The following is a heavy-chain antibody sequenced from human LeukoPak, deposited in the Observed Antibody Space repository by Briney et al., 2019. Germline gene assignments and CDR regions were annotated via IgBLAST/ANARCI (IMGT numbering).Heavy chain of an antibody. Sequence: KPSETLSLTCTVSGGSISSYYWSWIRQPPGKGLEWIGYIYYSGSTNYNPSLKSRVTISVDTSKNQFALKRSSVTAADTAVYYCARGFNSYGSYYFDYWGQGTLVTVSS. CDR1: GGSISSYY. D-gene: IGHD5-18*01. V-gene: IGHV4-59*13. CDR3: ARGFNSYGSYYFDY. CDR2: IYYSGST. J-gene: IGHJ4*02.